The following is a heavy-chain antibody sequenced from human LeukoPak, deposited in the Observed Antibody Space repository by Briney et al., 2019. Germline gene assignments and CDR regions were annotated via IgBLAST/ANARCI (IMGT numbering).Heavy chain of an antibody. Sequence: SVKVSCKASGGTFSSYAISWVRQAPGPGLEWMGRIIPIFGITNYAQKFHGRVTITADKSTSTAYMELSSLRSEDTAVYYCARGGGDGYNYRFDYWGQGTLVTVSS. CDR2: IIPIFGIT. V-gene: IGHV1-69*04. CDR1: GGTFSSYA. D-gene: IGHD5-24*01. J-gene: IGHJ4*02. CDR3: ARGGGDGYNYRFDY.